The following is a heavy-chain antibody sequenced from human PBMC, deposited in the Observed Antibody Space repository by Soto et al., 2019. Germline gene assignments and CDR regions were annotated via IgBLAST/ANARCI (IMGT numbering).Heavy chain of an antibody. CDR3: ARDRAMIVVVNFDY. J-gene: IGHJ4*02. Sequence: GGSLRLSCEASGFTFSSYEMNWVRQAPGKGLEWVSYISSSGSTIYYADSVKGRFTISRDNAKNSLYLQMNSLRAEDTAVYYCARDRAMIVVVNFDYWGQGTLVTVSS. D-gene: IGHD3-22*01. CDR1: GFTFSSYE. V-gene: IGHV3-48*03. CDR2: ISSSGSTI.